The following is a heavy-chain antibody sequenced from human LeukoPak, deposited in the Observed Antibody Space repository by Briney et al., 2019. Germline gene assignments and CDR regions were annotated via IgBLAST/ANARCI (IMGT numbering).Heavy chain of an antibody. CDR1: GFTFSSFS. CDR2: ISNDGSHR. V-gene: IGHV3-30*04. D-gene: IGHD4-23*01. Sequence: GGSLRLSCAASGFTFSSFSMHWVRQAPGNGLEWVAVISNDGSHRYYADSVKRRFTISRDNSKNTLSLEMNTLRPEDTALFYCARDPNRLADYGGDYFDHWGQGTLVTVSS. CDR3: ARDPNRLADYGGDYFDH. J-gene: IGHJ4*02.